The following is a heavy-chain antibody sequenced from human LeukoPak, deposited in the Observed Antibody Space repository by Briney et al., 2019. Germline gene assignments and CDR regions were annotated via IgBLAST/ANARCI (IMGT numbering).Heavy chain of an antibody. D-gene: IGHD6-13*01. J-gene: IGHJ6*02. CDR2: ISSSGSTI. V-gene: IGHV3-48*03. Sequence: GGSLRLSCAASGFTFSSYEMNWVRQAPGKGLEWVSYISSSGSTIYYADSVKGRFTISRDNAKNSLYLQMNSLRAEDTAVYYCARFGGSSWYVYSGYHYGMDVWGQGTTVTVSS. CDR1: GFTFSSYE. CDR3: ARFGGSSWYVYSGYHYGMDV.